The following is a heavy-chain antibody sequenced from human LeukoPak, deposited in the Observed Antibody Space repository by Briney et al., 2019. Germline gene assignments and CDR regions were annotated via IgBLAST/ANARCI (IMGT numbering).Heavy chain of an antibody. CDR3: AREPDYGGNSGFDY. V-gene: IGHV3-30-3*01. Sequence: GGSLRLSCAASGFTFSSYAMHWVRQAPGKGLEWVAVISYDGSNKYYADSVKGRFTISRDNSKNTLYLQMNSLRAEDTAVYYCAREPDYGGNSGFDYWGQGTLVTVSS. D-gene: IGHD4-23*01. CDR1: GFTFSSYA. J-gene: IGHJ4*02. CDR2: ISYDGSNK.